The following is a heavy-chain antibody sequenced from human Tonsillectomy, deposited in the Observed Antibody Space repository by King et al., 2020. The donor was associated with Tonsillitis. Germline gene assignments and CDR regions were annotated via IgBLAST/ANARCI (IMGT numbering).Heavy chain of an antibody. CDR2: ISWNSGSI. V-gene: IGHV3-9*01. CDR3: AKGEQWLPTD. CDR1: GFTFDDYA. J-gene: IGHJ4*02. D-gene: IGHD6-19*01. Sequence: DVQLVESGGGLVQPGRSLRLSCAASGFTFDDYAMHWVRQAPGKGLEWVSSISWNSGSIGYRDSVKGRFTISRDNAKNSLYLQINSLRPEDTALYYCAKGEQWLPTDWGQGTLVIVSS.